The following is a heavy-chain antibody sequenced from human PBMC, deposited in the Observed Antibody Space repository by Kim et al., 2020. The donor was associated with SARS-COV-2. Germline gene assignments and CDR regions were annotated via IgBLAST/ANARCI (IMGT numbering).Heavy chain of an antibody. J-gene: IGHJ4*02. V-gene: IGHV3-73*01. CDR3: TRHEGLVIY. CDR1: GFTFSASA. D-gene: IGHD3-9*01. CDR2: IRSKANSYAT. Sequence: GGSLRLSCAASGFTFSASAMHWVRQASGKGLEWVGRIRSKANSYATAYAASVKGRFTISRDDSKNTAYLQMNSLKTEDTAVYYCTRHEGLVIYWGQGTLVTVSS.